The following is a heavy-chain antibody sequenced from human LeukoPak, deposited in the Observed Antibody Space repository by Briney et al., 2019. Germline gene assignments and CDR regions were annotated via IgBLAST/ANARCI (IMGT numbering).Heavy chain of an antibody. Sequence: SETLSLTCTVSGGSISSYYWSWIRQPPGKGREWIGYIYYSGSTNYNPSLKSRVTISVDTSKNQFSLKLSSVTAADTAVYYCAREGYSGYADDAFDIWGQGTMVTVSS. D-gene: IGHD5-12*01. J-gene: IGHJ3*02. CDR3: AREGYSGYADDAFDI. CDR1: GGSISSYY. CDR2: IYYSGST. V-gene: IGHV4-59*01.